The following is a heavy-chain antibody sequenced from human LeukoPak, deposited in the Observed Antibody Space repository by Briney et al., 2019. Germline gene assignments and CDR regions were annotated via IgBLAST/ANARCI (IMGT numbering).Heavy chain of an antibody. CDR1: GFTFSSYA. CDR3: AKRVIHLCSGYYFDY. V-gene: IGHV3-23*01. D-gene: IGHD3-10*02. CDR2: ISGSGGST. J-gene: IGHJ4*02. Sequence: SLRLSCAASGFTFSSYAMSWVRQAPGKGLEWVSAISGSGGSTYYADSVKGRFTISRDNSKNTLYLQMNRLRAEDTPVYYCAKRVIHLCSGYYFDYWGQGTLVTVSS.